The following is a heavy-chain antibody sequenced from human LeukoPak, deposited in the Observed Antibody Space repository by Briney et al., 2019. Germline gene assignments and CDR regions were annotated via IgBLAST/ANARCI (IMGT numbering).Heavy chain of an antibody. D-gene: IGHD3-10*01. V-gene: IGHV1-2*02. J-gene: IGHJ4*02. CDR1: GYTFTGYY. CDR2: INPNSGGT. CDR3: ARSRMVRGVIE. Sequence: ASVKVSCKASGYTFTGYYMHWVRQAPGQGLEWMGWINPNSGGTNYAQKFLGRVTMTRDTSISTAYMELSRLRSDDTAVYYCARSRMVRGVIEWDQGTLVTVSS.